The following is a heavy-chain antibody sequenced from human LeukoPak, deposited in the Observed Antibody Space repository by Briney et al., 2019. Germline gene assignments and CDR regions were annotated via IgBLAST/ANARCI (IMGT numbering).Heavy chain of an antibody. CDR2: ISGSGTST. Sequence: GGSLRLSCAASGFTFSSYAMSWVRQAPGMGLEWVSGISGSGTSTYYADSVKGRFTISRDNSKNTLYLQLNSLRAEDTAVYYCAKKTDSSIFYNSVDYWGQGTLVTVSS. CDR1: GFTFSSYA. D-gene: IGHD3-22*01. CDR3: AKKTDSSIFYNSVDY. V-gene: IGHV3-23*01. J-gene: IGHJ4*02.